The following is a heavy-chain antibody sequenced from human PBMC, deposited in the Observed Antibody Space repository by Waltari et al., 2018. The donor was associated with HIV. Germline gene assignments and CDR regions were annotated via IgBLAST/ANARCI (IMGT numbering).Heavy chain of an antibody. Sequence: QVQLQQWGAGLLKPSETLSLTCAVYGGSFSGYYWSWIRQPPGKGLEWIGEINHSGSTNYNPSLKSRVTISVDTSKNQFSLKLSSVTAADTAVYYCATSPRDGVGATTADYWGQGTLVTVSS. V-gene: IGHV4-34*01. CDR1: GGSFSGYY. D-gene: IGHD1-26*01. CDR2: INHSGST. CDR3: ATSPRDGVGATTADY. J-gene: IGHJ4*02.